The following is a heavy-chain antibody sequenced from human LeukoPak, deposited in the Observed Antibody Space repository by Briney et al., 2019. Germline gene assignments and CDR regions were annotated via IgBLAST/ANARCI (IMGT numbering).Heavy chain of an antibody. CDR3: ARGPNFDAIDV. Sequence: SETLSLTCTVSGGSISTGGYYWSWIRQLPGKGLEWIGYIYYSGSTYYNPSLKSRVTMSIDTSKNQFSLKLSSVTAADTAVYYCARGPNFDAIDVWGQGTMVTVSS. V-gene: IGHV4-31*03. CDR1: GGSISTGGYY. D-gene: IGHD1-7*01. J-gene: IGHJ3*01. CDR2: IYYSGST.